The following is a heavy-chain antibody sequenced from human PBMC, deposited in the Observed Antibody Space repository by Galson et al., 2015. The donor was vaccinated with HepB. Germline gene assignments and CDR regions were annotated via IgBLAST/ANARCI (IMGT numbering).Heavy chain of an antibody. D-gene: IGHD3-10*01. CDR2: IITILGIA. CDR1: AGTFSSYA. CDR3: ARAALLWFGAEFDP. V-gene: IGHV1-69*04. Sequence: SVKVSCKASAGTFSSYAISWVRQAPGHGLEWMGRIITILGIANYAQKFHGRVTITADKTTSTAYMELSSLGSEDTAVYYGARAALLWFGAEFDPWGQGTLVTVSS. J-gene: IGHJ5*02.